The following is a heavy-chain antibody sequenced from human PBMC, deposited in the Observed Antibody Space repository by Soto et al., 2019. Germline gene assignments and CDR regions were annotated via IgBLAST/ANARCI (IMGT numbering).Heavy chain of an antibody. V-gene: IGHV3-74*01. CDR2: MNSDGSRT. CDR1: GFTFSSYW. CDR3: ASVLTGSWNWFAP. Sequence: EVQLVESGGGVVQPGESLRLSCAASGFTFSSYWMHWVRQAPGKGLVWVSRMNSDGSRTNYADSVKGRFTVSRDNAKNTQYLQMNSLRAEDTAVYYCASVLTGSWNWFAPWGQGTLVTVSS. J-gene: IGHJ5*02. D-gene: IGHD6-13*01.